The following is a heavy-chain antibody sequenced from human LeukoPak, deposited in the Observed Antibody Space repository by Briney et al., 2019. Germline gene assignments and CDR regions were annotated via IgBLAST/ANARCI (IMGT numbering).Heavy chain of an antibody. D-gene: IGHD1-26*01. CDR3: ARDPHGGSGSDPHDAFDI. Sequence: GGSLRLSCAASGFTFSRYWMHWVRQAPGKGLVWVSRIKYDGSKTSYADFVKGRFTISRDNAKNTLYLQMNSLRAEDAAVYYCARDPHGGSGSDPHDAFDIWGRGTMVTVSS. J-gene: IGHJ3*02. CDR1: GFTFSRYW. CDR2: IKYDGSKT. V-gene: IGHV3-74*01.